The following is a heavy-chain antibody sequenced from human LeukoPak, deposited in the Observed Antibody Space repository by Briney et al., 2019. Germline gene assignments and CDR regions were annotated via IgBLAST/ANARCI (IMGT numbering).Heavy chain of an antibody. Sequence: ASVKVSCKASGYTFTSYGISWVRQAPGQGLEWMGWISAYNGNTNYAQKLQGRVTMTTDTSTSTAYMELRSLRSDDTAVYYCARVDIVVVPAGWFDPWGQGTLVTVSP. D-gene: IGHD2-2*01. V-gene: IGHV1-18*01. CDR2: ISAYNGNT. CDR1: GYTFTSYG. CDR3: ARVDIVVVPAGWFDP. J-gene: IGHJ5*02.